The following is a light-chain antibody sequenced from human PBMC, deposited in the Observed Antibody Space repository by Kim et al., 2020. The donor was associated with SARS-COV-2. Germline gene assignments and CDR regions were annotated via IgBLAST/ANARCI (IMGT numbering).Light chain of an antibody. J-gene: IGLJ3*02. CDR1: SSDVGGYNY. CDR3: CSYAGSYTWV. Sequence: GQSATISCTGTSSDVGGYNYVSWYQQHPGKAPKLMIYDVSKRPSGVPDRFSGSKSGNTASLTISGLQAEDEADYYCCSYAGSYTWVFGGGTQLTVL. V-gene: IGLV2-11*01. CDR2: DVS.